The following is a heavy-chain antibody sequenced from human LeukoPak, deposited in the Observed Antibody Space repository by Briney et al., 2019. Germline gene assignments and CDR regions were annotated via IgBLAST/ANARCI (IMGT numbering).Heavy chain of an antibody. J-gene: IGHJ4*02. V-gene: IGHV3-48*03. D-gene: IGHD5-24*01. CDR1: GFTFSSYE. CDR2: ISGSSSSSDGGAI. Sequence: GGSLRLSCAASGFTFSSYEMNWVRQAPGRGLEWVSYISGSSSSSDGGAIQYADSVKGRFTISRDNDKNSLYLQMKSLRAEDTAVYYCARGDGYNFFDYWGQGTLVTVSS. CDR3: ARGDGYNFFDY.